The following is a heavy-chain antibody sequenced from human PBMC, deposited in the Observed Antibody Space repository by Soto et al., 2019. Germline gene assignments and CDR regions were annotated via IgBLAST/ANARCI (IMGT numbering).Heavy chain of an antibody. Sequence: SETLSLTCTVSGGSMISYYWSWIRQSPGKGLEWIGTIFYTGRTYYNPSLESRVTLSVDTSKNQFSLHLTSVTAADTAVYYCTRHHPHHYDSSGYFDYWGQGTLVTVSS. CDR3: TRHHPHHYDSSGYFDY. V-gene: IGHV4-59*04. CDR1: GGSMISYY. CDR2: IFYTGRT. J-gene: IGHJ4*02. D-gene: IGHD3-22*01.